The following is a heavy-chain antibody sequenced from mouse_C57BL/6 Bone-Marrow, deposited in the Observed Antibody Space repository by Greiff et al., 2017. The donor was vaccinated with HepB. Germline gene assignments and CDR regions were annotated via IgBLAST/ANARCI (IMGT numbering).Heavy chain of an antibody. D-gene: IGHD1-1*01. J-gene: IGHJ3*01. Sequence: EVKLQESGPVLVKPGASVKMSCKASGYTFTDYYMNWVKQSHGKSLEWIGVINPYNGGTSYNQKFKGKATLTVDKSSSTAYMELNSLTSEDSAVYYCARKGSYYGSSYWFAYWGQGTLVTVSA. CDR1: GYTFTDYY. V-gene: IGHV1-19*01. CDR2: INPYNGGT. CDR3: ARKGSYYGSSYWFAY.